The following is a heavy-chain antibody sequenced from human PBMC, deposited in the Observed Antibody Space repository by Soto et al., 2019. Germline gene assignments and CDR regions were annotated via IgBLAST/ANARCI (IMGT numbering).Heavy chain of an antibody. Sequence: QVQLLQSGAEVKKPGASVKVSCKASGYTFTSYGISWVRQAPGQGLEWMGWISAYNGNTNYAQKLQGRVTMTTDTSSSTAYMELRSMMSDDTAGYYCEGRGGVVVVVAANDAFDIWGQGTMVTVSS. CDR2: ISAYNGNT. V-gene: IGHV1-18*01. D-gene: IGHD2-15*01. J-gene: IGHJ3*02. CDR3: EGRGGVVVVVAANDAFDI. CDR1: GYTFTSYG.